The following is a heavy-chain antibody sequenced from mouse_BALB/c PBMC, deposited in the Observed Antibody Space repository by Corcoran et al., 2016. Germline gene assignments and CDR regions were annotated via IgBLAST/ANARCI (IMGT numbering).Heavy chain of an antibody. CDR1: GYTFTNYG. CDR3: ARLLREAMDY. Sequence: QIQLVQSGPELKKPGETVKISCKASGYTFTNYGMNWVKQAPGKGLKWMGWINTYTGEPTYADDFKGRFAFSLETSASTAYLQINNLKNEDMATYFCARLLREAMDYWGQGTSVTVSS. J-gene: IGHJ4*01. D-gene: IGHD1-1*01. V-gene: IGHV9-1*02. CDR2: INTYTGEP.